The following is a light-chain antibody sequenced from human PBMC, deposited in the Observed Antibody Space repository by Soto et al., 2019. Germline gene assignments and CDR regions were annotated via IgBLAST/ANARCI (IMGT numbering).Light chain of an antibody. J-gene: IGKJ1*01. Sequence: VTQCAGSPSLSKGAIVALSCRASKSGNSDYLAWYQQKPGQAPRLLIYGVRSRAAGIPARFSGRGAGTDFTLTITRLEPEDSAVYYCLQDNTSPWTFGEGTKVDI. CDR1: KSGNSDY. CDR2: GVR. V-gene: IGKV3-20*01. CDR3: LQDNTSPWT.